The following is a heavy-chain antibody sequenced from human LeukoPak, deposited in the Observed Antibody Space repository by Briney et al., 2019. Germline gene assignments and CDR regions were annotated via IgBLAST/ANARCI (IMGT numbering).Heavy chain of an antibody. Sequence: EASVKVSCKASGYTFTGYYIHWVRQAPGQGLEWVGWINPNSGDTNYAQKFQGRVTMTRDTSINTAYMEVSSLRFDDTALYYCARHVGATRDLDPWGQGTLVTVSS. V-gene: IGHV1-2*02. CDR3: ARHVGATRDLDP. CDR1: GYTFTGYY. D-gene: IGHD1-26*01. CDR2: INPNSGDT. J-gene: IGHJ5*02.